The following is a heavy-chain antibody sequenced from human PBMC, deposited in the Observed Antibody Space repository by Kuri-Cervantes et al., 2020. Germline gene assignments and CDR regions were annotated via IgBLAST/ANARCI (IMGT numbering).Heavy chain of an antibody. D-gene: IGHD4-23*01. CDR3: ARPPTGDYGGGMDV. Sequence: GESLKISCSASGFTFSAYAMHWVRQVPGKGLEWVAVISYDGKHKYYGDSMKGRVIISRDNSKNTLYLQMNSLRAEDTAVYYCARPPTGDYGGGMDVWGQGTTVTVSS. J-gene: IGHJ6*02. CDR1: GFTFSAYA. CDR2: ISYDGKHK. V-gene: IGHV3-33*05.